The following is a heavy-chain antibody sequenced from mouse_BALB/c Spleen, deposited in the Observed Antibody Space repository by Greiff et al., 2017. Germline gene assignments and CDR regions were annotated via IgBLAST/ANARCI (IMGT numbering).Heavy chain of an antibody. CDR3: ARGEYGNYLAY. CDR1: GFTFSDYY. J-gene: IGHJ3*01. CDR2: ISDGGSYT. V-gene: IGHV5-4*02. Sequence: EVKVVESGGGLVKPGGSLKLSCAASGFTFSDYYMYWVRQTPEKRLEWVATISDGGSYTYYPDSVKGRFTISRDNAKNNLYLQMSSLKSEDTAMYYCARGEYGNYLAYWGQGTLVTVSA. D-gene: IGHD2-10*02.